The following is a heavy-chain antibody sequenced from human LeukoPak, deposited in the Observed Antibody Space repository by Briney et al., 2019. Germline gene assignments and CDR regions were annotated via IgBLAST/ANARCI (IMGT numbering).Heavy chain of an antibody. CDR3: ARSSGSALALGSRFDP. Sequence: SGGSVRLSCAASGFDFPTYAMHWVRQAPGKGLEWVAAVDYSGGNKEYADSVKGRFTVSRDNSINTLYLQMNSPTSDDTALYYCARSSGSALALGSRFDPWGQGVHVIVPS. V-gene: IGHV3-30-3*01. J-gene: IGHJ5*02. D-gene: IGHD1-1*01. CDR2: VDYSGGNK. CDR1: GFDFPTYA.